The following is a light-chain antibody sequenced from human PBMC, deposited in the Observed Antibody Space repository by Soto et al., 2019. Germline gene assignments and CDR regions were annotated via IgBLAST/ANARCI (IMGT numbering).Light chain of an antibody. Sequence: DIQMTQYPSTLSASVGDRVTITCLASQSISSWLAWYQQKPGKAPKLLIYDASSLESGVPSRFIGSGSGTEFTLTISSLQPDDCETYYCQQYNSYSTWTVGQGTKVEIK. CDR3: QQYNSYSTWT. CDR2: DAS. J-gene: IGKJ1*01. V-gene: IGKV1-5*01. CDR1: QSISSW.